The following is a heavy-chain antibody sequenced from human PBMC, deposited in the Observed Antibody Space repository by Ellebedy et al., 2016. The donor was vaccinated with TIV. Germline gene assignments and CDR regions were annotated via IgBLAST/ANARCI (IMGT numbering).Heavy chain of an antibody. V-gene: IGHV3-23*01. D-gene: IGHD3-3*01. CDR2: ISGSGGST. CDR3: AKRRLRFLEWLIDY. CDR1: GFTFSSYA. J-gene: IGHJ4*02. Sequence: PGGSLRLSCAASGFTFSSYAMSWVRQAPGKGLEWVSAISGSGGSTYYADSVKGRFTISRDNSKNTLYLQMNSLRAEDTAVYYCAKRRLRFLEWLIDYWGQGTLVTVSS.